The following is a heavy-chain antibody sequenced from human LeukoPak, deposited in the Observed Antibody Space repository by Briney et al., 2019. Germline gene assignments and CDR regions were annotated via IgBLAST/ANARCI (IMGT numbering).Heavy chain of an antibody. CDR3: ARDDCSSTSCYGGHDY. CDR2: ISYDGSNK. V-gene: IGHV3-30-3*01. D-gene: IGHD2-2*01. Sequence: PGGSLRLSCAASGFTFSSYAMHWVRQAPGKGLEWVAVISYDGSNKYYADSVKGRFTISRDNSKNTLYLQMNSLRAEDTAVYYCARDDCSSTSCYGGHDYWGQGTLVTVSS. CDR1: GFTFSSYA. J-gene: IGHJ4*02.